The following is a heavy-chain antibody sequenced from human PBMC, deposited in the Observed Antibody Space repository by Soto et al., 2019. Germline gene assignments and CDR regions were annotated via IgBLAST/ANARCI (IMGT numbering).Heavy chain of an antibody. V-gene: IGHV4-39*01. CDR3: ARRALWFGEDTMRGDY. Sequence: KTSETLSLTCTVSGGSISSSSYYWGWIRQPPGKGLEWIGSIYYSGSTCYNPSLKSRVTISVDTSKNQFSLKLSSVTAADTAVYYCARRALWFGEDTMRGDYWGQGTLVTVSS. CDR2: IYYSGST. J-gene: IGHJ4*02. D-gene: IGHD3-10*01. CDR1: GGSISSSSYY.